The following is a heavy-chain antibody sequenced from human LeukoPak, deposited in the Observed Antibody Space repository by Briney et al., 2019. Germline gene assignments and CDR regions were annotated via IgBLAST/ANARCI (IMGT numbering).Heavy chain of an antibody. CDR3: ARSTRQDIVVVPAAPFDP. CDR2: ISSNGGST. D-gene: IGHD2-2*01. Sequence: GGSLRLSCAASGFTFSSYAMHWDRQAPGKGLEYVSAISSNGGSTYYANSVKGRFTISRDNSKNTLYLQMGSLRAEDMAVYYCARSTRQDIVVVPAAPFDPWGQGTLVTVSS. V-gene: IGHV3-64*01. CDR1: GFTFSSYA. J-gene: IGHJ5*02.